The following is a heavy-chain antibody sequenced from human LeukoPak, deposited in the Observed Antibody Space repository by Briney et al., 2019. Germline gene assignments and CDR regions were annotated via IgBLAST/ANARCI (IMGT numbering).Heavy chain of an antibody. CDR2: IYYSGST. V-gene: IGHV4-39*07. CDR1: GGSISSSSYY. D-gene: IGHD2-15*01. Sequence: NSSETLSLTCTVSGGSISSSSYYWGWIRQPPGKGLEWIGSIYYSGSTYYNPSLSSRVTMSVDASKNQFSLKLTSVTAADTAVYYCARPAAYCSGGSCNLPLYCGQGTLVTVSS. CDR3: ARPAAYCSGGSCNLPLY. J-gene: IGHJ4*02.